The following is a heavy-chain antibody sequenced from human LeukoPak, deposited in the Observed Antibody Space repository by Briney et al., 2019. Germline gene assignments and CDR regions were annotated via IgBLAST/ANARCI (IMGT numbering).Heavy chain of an antibody. V-gene: IGHV3-7*03. CDR3: ARDNPPDY. J-gene: IGHJ4*02. CDR1: GFTFSSHW. CDR2: IKQDGSEK. Sequence: PGGSLRLSCAASGFTFSSHWMTWVRQAPGRGLEWVANIKQDGSEKSYVESVRGRFTISRDNAKNSLYLQLNSLRAEDTALYYCARDNPPDYWGQGTLVTVSS.